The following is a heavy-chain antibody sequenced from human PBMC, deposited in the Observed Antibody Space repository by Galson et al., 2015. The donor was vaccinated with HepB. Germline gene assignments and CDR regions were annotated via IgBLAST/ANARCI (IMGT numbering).Heavy chain of an antibody. J-gene: IGHJ4*02. CDR2: ILPIRDIA. CDR1: GGTLSTYA. CDR3: SRGAVPASNSPFDY. V-gene: IGHV1-69*04. D-gene: IGHD2-2*01. Sequence: SVKVSCKASGGTLSTYAVNWVRQAPGQGLEWMGRILPIRDIANYAQKFQGRVTITADKSTSTAYMELTKLRSEDTALYYCSRGAVPASNSPFDYWGQGTLVTVSS.